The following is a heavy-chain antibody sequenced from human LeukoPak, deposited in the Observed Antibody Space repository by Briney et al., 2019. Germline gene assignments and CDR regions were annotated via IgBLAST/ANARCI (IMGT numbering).Heavy chain of an antibody. J-gene: IGHJ6*03. Sequence: GGSLRLSCAASGFTFSSYAMSWVRQAPGKGLEWVSAISGSGGSTYYADSVKGRFTISRDNSKNTLYLQMNSLRAEDTAVYYCAKGLHTDNSNYVMNPVYYYYYMDVWGKGTTVTVSS. CDR1: GFTFSSYA. V-gene: IGHV3-23*01. CDR3: AKGLHTDNSNYVMNPVYYYYYMDV. D-gene: IGHD4-11*01. CDR2: ISGSGGST.